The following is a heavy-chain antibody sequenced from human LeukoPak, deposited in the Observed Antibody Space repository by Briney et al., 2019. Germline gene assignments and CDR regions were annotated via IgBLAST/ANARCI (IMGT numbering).Heavy chain of an antibody. CDR3: ARDLIAVAGPNFHY. CDR1: GGSISSSSYY. J-gene: IGHJ4*02. V-gene: IGHV4-39*07. CDR2: IYYSGST. Sequence: PSETLSLTCTVSGGSISSSSYYWGWIRQPPGKGLEWIGSIYYSGSTYYNPSLKSRVTISVDTSKNQFSLKLSSVTAADTAVYYWARDLIAVAGPNFHYGGQGTLVTVSS. D-gene: IGHD6-19*01.